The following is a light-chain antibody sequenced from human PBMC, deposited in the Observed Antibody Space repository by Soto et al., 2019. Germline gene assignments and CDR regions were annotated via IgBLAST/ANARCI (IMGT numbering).Light chain of an antibody. J-gene: IGKJ1*01. Sequence: EIVLTQSPATLSLSPGERATLSCRASQSVSSSYLAWYQQKPGQAPRLLIYGASNRATGIPDRFSGSGSGTDFTLTISRLEPEDFAVYYCQQYGRSGTFGQGTKVDIK. CDR1: QSVSSSY. CDR2: GAS. CDR3: QQYGRSGT. V-gene: IGKV3-20*01.